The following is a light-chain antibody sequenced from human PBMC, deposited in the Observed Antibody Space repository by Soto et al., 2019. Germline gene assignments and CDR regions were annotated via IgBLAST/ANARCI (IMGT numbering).Light chain of an antibody. CDR2: DAS. V-gene: IGKV3-11*01. Sequence: IVLTQSPATLSLSPGEGATLSCRVSQSIHNHLVWYQQKPGQAPRLVIYDASRRATGVPARFSGSGSGTDFTLTISSLDPDDFALYYCQQRNTWPPSFGQGTRLDIK. CDR3: QQRNTWPPS. CDR1: QSIHNH. J-gene: IGKJ5*01.